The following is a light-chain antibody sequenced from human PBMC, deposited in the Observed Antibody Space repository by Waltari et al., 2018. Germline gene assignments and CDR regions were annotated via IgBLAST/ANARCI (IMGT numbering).Light chain of an antibody. CDR2: VNSDGSH. J-gene: IGLJ3*02. Sequence: QLVLTQSPSASASLGASVKLPCTLSSGHSSTIIAWLQQQPEKGPRYLMKVNSDGSHSKGDDIPDRFSGSSSGAERYLTISSVQSEDEADYYCQTGGHGTWVFGGGTTLTVL. V-gene: IGLV4-69*01. CDR1: SGHSSTI. CDR3: QTGGHGTWV.